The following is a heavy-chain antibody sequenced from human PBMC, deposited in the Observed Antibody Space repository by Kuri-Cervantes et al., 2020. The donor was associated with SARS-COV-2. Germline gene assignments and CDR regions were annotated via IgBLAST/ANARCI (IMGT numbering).Heavy chain of an antibody. CDR2: ISSSSSYI. CDR3: ASPIYCSSTSCYLGRSHDAFDI. CDR1: GFTFSSYS. D-gene: IGHD2-2*01. V-gene: IGHV3-21*01. J-gene: IGHJ3*02. Sequence: GESLKISCAASGFTFSSYSMNWVRQAPGKGLEWVSSISSSSSYIYYADSVKGRFTIYRDNAKNTLYLQMNSLRAEDKAVYYCASPIYCSSTSCYLGRSHDAFDIWGQGTMVTVSS.